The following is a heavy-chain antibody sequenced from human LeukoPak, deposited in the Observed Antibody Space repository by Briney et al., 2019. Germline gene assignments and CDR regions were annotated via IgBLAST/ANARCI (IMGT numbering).Heavy chain of an antibody. CDR1: GYTFTAYY. J-gene: IGHJ4*02. D-gene: IGHD4-17*01. CDR3: TRDEVTTRSGFDY. V-gene: IGHV1-2*02. Sequence: ASVKVSCKASGYTFTAYYMQSVRQAPGQGLEWMGWINPKSGATDYAQKFQGRVTLTRDTSISTVYMELSRLRSDDTAVYYCTRDEVTTRSGFDYWGQGTLVTVSS. CDR2: INPKSGAT.